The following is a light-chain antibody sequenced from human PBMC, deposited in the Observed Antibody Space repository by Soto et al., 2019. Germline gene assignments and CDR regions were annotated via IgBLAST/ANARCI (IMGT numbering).Light chain of an antibody. CDR2: DVS. CDR3: CSYTTSNTRQIV. J-gene: IGLJ1*01. Sequence: ELAQPSPLSVSPGQSITISCTGTSSEVGGYNYVSWYQQHPGKAPKFMIYDVSNRPSGVSNRFSGSKSGNTASLTISGLQAEDEADYYCCSYTTSNTRQIVFGTGTKVTVL. CDR1: SSEVGGYNY. V-gene: IGLV2-14*01.